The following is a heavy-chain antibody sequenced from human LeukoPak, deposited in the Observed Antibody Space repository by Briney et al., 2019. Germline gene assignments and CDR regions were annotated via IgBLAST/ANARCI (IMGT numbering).Heavy chain of an antibody. CDR3: AKGSWIQLWLLFDY. Sequence: GGSLRLSCAASGFTFSSYGMHWVRQAPGKGLEWVAVISYDGSNKYYADSVKGRFTISRDNSKNTLYLQMNSLRAEDTAVYYCAKGSWIQLWLLFDYWGQGTLVTVSS. CDR1: GFTFSSYG. V-gene: IGHV3-30*18. J-gene: IGHJ4*02. D-gene: IGHD5-18*01. CDR2: ISYDGSNK.